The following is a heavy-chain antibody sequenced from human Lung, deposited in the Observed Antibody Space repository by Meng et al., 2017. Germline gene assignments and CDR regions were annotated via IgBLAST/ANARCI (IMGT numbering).Heavy chain of an antibody. CDR3: ARGPTTMAHDFDY. Sequence: QVEVKEWGEGLFKPSETLFLTCVVFGGSFSDYYRSWIRQPLGKGLEWIGEINHSGSTNYNPSLESRATISVDTSQNNLSLKLSSVTAADSAVYYCARGPTTMAHDFDYWGQGTLVTVSS. D-gene: IGHD4-11*01. V-gene: IGHV4-34*01. J-gene: IGHJ4*02. CDR2: INHSGST. CDR1: GGSFSDYY.